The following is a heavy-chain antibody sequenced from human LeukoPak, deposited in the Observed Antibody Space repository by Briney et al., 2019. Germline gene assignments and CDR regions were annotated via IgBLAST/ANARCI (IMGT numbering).Heavy chain of an antibody. CDR3: AKDRAQGDSSTVDYYYGMDV. CDR2: SNK. Sequence: SNKYYAASVKGRFTISRDNSKNTLYLQMNSLRAEDTAVYYCAKDRAQGDSSTVDYYYGMDVWGQGTTVTVSS. J-gene: IGHJ6*02. D-gene: IGHD2-2*01. V-gene: IGHV3-30-3*02.